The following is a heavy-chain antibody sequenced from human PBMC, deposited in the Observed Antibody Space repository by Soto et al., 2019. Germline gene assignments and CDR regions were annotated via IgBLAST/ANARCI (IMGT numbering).Heavy chain of an antibody. J-gene: IGHJ4*02. CDR2: ISSSSSNI. D-gene: IGHD1-20*01. V-gene: IGHV3-48*02. CDR1: GFTFSSRA. CDR3: ASDRSLGSNWYYYLES. Sequence: GSLRLSCTASGFTFSSRAMNWVRQFPGRGLEWVSYISSSSSNIDYADSVKGRFTVSRDNAKNSLYLQMNTLRDEDTAVYYCASDRSLGSNWYYYLESWGQGSLVTFSS.